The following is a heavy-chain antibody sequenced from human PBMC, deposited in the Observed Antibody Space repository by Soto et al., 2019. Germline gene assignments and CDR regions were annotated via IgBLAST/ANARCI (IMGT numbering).Heavy chain of an antibody. CDR3: ARWGTTGRLDV. Sequence: QVQLVESGGGVVQPGTSLRLSCVGSGFTFRSYVRHWVRQAPGKGLEWVALTSYDGSNNFYGDSVKGRFTISRDNSRNTVELQMDSLRLDDTALSYCARWGTTGRLDVWGQGTLVSVSS. CDR2: TSYDGSNN. J-gene: IGHJ4*02. D-gene: IGHD3-16*01. CDR1: GFTFRSYV. V-gene: IGHV3-33*05.